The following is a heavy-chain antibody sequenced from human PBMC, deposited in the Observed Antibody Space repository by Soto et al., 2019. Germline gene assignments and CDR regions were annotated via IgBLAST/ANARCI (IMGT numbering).Heavy chain of an antibody. CDR1: GFTFSNYG. Sequence: QVQVVESGGGVVQPGRSLRLSCAASGFTFSNYGMHWVRQAPGKGLEWVAVISYDGSNKYYEDSVKGRFTISRDNSKNALYLQMNSRRAEDTAVYYCAKGYYGSGSYYRAYPDWFDPWGQGTLVTVSS. CDR3: AKGYYGSGSYYRAYPDWFDP. CDR2: ISYDGSNK. V-gene: IGHV3-30*18. J-gene: IGHJ5*02. D-gene: IGHD3-10*01.